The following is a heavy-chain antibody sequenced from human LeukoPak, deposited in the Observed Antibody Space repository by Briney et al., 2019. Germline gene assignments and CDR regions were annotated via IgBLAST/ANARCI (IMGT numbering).Heavy chain of an antibody. CDR3: ARGGYYDFWSGYFTFDY. CDR1: GYTFTGYY. D-gene: IGHD3-3*01. J-gene: IGHJ4*02. V-gene: IGHV1-2*02. CDR2: INPNSGGT. Sequence: GASVKVSCKASGYTFTGYYMHWGRQAPGQGLEWMGWINPNSGGTNYAQKLQGRVTMTRDTSISTAYMELSRLRSDDTAVYYCARGGYYDFWSGYFTFDYWGQGTLVTVSS.